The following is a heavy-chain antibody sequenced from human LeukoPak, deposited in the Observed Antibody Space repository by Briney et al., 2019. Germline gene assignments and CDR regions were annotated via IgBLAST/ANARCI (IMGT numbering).Heavy chain of an antibody. CDR1: GGSISSSSYY. D-gene: IGHD6-13*01. CDR2: IYYSGST. CDR3: ARHRYSSSWHIDY. V-gene: IGHV4-61*01. Sequence: PSETLSLTCTVSGGSISSSSYYWSWIRQPPGKGLEWIGYIYYSGSTNYNSSLKSRVTISLDTSKNQFSLKLNSVTAADTAVYYCARHRYSSSWHIDYWGQGTLVTVSS. J-gene: IGHJ4*02.